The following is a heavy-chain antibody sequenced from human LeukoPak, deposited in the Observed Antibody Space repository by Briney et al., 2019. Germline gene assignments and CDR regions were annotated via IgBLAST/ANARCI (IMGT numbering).Heavy chain of an antibody. CDR1: GFTFSSYS. D-gene: IGHD1-26*01. J-gene: IGHJ3*02. Sequence: GGSLRLSCAASGFTFSSYSMNWVRQAPGKGLEWVSSISTYSSYINYADSVKGRFTISRDNAENSLYLQMNSLRAEDTAVYYCARLGGAFDIWGQGTMVTVSS. CDR3: ARLGGAFDI. CDR2: ISTYSSYI. V-gene: IGHV3-21*01.